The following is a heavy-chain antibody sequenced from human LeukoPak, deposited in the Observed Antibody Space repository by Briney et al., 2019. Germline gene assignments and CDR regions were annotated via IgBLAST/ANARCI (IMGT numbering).Heavy chain of an antibody. D-gene: IGHD2-2*01. CDR3: ARAPRCLTPHCTSTSCYENYFDP. CDR1: GYSTSRGYQ. Sequence: SETLSLTCAVSGYSTSRGYQWAWIRQSPGKGREWIGSIYHSGSAHYNPSLKSRVTISVETSKNQFSLKMYSVTAADTAVYSFARAPRCLTPHCTSTSCYENYFDPWGQGTQVTVSS. CDR2: IYHSGSA. V-gene: IGHV4-38-2*01. J-gene: IGHJ5*02.